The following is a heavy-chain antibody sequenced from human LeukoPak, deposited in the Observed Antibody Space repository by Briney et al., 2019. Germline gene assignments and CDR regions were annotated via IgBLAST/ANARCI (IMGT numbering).Heavy chain of an antibody. CDR2: IHNSGTT. V-gene: IGHV4-34*01. CDR3: ASRYYYNLGSFPFDF. Sequence: SETLSLTCAVSGGPFSGCFWSWIRQSSGKGLEWIGEIHNSGTTNYNPSLNSRVTISEDTSKNQFYLNLSSVTAADTAVYYCASRYYYNLGSFPFDFWGQGTLVTVSS. J-gene: IGHJ4*02. CDR1: GGPFSGCF. D-gene: IGHD3-10*01.